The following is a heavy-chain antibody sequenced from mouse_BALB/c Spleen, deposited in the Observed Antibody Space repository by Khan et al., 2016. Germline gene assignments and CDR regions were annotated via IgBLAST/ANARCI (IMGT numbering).Heavy chain of an antibody. Sequence: QIQLVQSGPELKKPGKTVKISCKASGYTFTNYGMNWVKQAPGKGLKWMGWINTYSGESTYADDFKGRFAFSLETSANTAYLQINNLKNEDTATYFCARYRYYDGSSRYFDGWGAGTTVTVSS. CDR3: ARYRYYDGSSRYFDG. D-gene: IGHD1-1*01. J-gene: IGHJ1*01. CDR2: INTYSGES. CDR1: GYTFTNYG. V-gene: IGHV9-3-1*01.